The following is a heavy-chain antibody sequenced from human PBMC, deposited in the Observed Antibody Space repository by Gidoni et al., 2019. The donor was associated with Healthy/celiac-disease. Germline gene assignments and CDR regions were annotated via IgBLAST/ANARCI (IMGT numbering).Heavy chain of an antibody. V-gene: IGHV3-23*01. CDR2: ISGSGGST. D-gene: IGHD2-8*01. Sequence: EVQLLESGRGLVQPGGSLRLSCAASGFTFSSYAMSWVRQAPGKGLGWVSAISGSGGSTYYADSVKGRFTISRDNSKNTLYLQMNSLRAEDTAVYYCAKGPLNPRYCTNGVCYWPGMWVDYWGQGTLVTVSS. J-gene: IGHJ4*02. CDR1: GFTFSSYA. CDR3: AKGPLNPRYCTNGVCYWPGMWVDY.